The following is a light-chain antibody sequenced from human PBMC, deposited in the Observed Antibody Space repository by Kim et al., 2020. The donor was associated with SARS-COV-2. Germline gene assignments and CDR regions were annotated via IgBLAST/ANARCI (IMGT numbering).Light chain of an antibody. Sequence: LAPGERATLSCGASQSVSSYLAWYQQKPGQAPRLLIYDASNRATGIPARFSGSGSGTDFTLTISNLEPEDFAVYYCQQRSNWAITFGQGTRLEIK. CDR1: QSVSSY. CDR2: DAS. CDR3: QQRSNWAIT. J-gene: IGKJ5*01. V-gene: IGKV3-11*01.